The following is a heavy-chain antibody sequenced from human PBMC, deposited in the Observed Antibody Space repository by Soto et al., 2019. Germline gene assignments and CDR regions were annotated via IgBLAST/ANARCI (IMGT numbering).Heavy chain of an antibody. J-gene: IGHJ6*02. CDR3: AREVLGSGWYFDGMDV. CDR1: GDSVSSNSAA. D-gene: IGHD6-19*01. CDR2: TYYRSKWYN. V-gene: IGHV6-1*01. Sequence: LQPLLLPCAISGDSVSSNSAAWKWIRQSPSGGLEWLGRTYYRSKWYNDYAVSVKSRITINPDTSKNQFSLQLNSVTPEDTAVYYCAREVLGSGWYFDGMDVWGQGTTVTVSS.